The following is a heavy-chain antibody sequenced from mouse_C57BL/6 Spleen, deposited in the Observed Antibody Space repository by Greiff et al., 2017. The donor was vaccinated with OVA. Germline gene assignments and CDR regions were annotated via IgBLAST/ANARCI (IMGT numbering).Heavy chain of an antibody. CDR3: AREDWGTGGYYFDY. D-gene: IGHD3-3*01. CDR2: INPNNGGT. V-gene: IGHV1-26*01. CDR1: GYTFTDYY. Sequence: VQLQQSGPELVKPGASVKISCKASGYTFTDYYMNWVKQSHGKSLEWIGDINPNNGGTSYNQKFKGKATLTVDKSSSTAYMELRSLTSEDSAVYYCAREDWGTGGYYFDYWGQGTTLTVSS. J-gene: IGHJ2*01.